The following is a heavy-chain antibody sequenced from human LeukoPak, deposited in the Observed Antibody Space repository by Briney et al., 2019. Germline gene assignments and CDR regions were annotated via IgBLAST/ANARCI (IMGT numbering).Heavy chain of an antibody. CDR1: GGSFSGYY. V-gene: IGHV4-34*01. D-gene: IGHD3-10*01. CDR3: ARGYYIRYSPRDYYYGMDV. Sequence: SETLSLTCAVSGGSFSGYYWSWIRQPPGKGLEWIGEINHRGSTNYNPSIKSRVTISVDTSKNQFSLKLSSVTAADTAVYYCARGYYIRYSPRDYYYGMDVWGQGTTVTVSS. CDR2: INHRGST. J-gene: IGHJ6*02.